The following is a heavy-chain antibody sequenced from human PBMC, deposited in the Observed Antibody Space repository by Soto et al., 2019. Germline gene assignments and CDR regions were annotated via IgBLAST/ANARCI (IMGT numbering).Heavy chain of an antibody. D-gene: IGHD5-18*01. CDR2: VSGSGGTT. CDR1: GFTFSNYA. CDR3: ARCTVDTIVTSDWCNWFDP. Sequence: EVQLLESGGGLVQPGGSLRLSCAASGFTFSNYAMSWVRQAPGKGLEWVSAVSGSGGTTYYADSVRGRFTISRDNSKNTLYPQMNSLRAEDTAIYFCARCTVDTIVTSDWCNWFDPWGQGTLVTVSS. V-gene: IGHV3-23*01. J-gene: IGHJ5*02.